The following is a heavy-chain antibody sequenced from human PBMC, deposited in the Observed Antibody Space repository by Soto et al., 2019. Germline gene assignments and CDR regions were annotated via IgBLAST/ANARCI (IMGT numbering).Heavy chain of an antibody. D-gene: IGHD3-22*01. Sequence: QITLKESGPTLVKPTQTLTLTCTFSGFSLSTSGVGVGWIRQPPGKALEWLALIYWDDNKRYSPSLKTRLTITKDTSNNQVVLTVTNMDPVDTATYYCAHRIVTNNWFDPGGQGTLVTVSS. J-gene: IGHJ5*02. CDR2: IYWDDNK. CDR3: AHRIVTNNWFDP. CDR1: GFSLSTSGVG. V-gene: IGHV2-5*02.